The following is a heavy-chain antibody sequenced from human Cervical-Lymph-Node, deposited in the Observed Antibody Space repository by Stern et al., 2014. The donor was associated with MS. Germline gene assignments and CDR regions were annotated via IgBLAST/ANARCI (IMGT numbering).Heavy chain of an antibody. V-gene: IGHV1-69*05. Sequence: DQLVESGAEVKKPGSSVKVSCKASGGTFSTQAINWVRQAPGQGLEWVGGIIPIFGTPNYAHQVQDRVTITTDESTSTAYMDLSSLRSEDTAVYYCATPSTVTVGSMDVWGQGTTVTVSS. CDR2: IIPIFGTP. J-gene: IGHJ6*02. CDR1: GGTFSTQA. D-gene: IGHD4-17*01. CDR3: ATPSTVTVGSMDV.